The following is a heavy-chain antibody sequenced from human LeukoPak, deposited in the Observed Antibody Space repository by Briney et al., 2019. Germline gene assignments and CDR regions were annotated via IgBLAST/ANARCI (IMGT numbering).Heavy chain of an antibody. CDR2: ISSNGGST. D-gene: IGHD3-10*01. CDR1: GFTVSSNY. V-gene: IGHV3-64*01. Sequence: GGSLRLSCAASGFTVSSNYMSWVRQAPGKGLEYVSAISSNGGSTYYANSVKGRFTISRDNSKNTLYLQMGSLRAEDMAVYYCARDRMARGAPGAFDIWGQGTMVTVSS. J-gene: IGHJ3*02. CDR3: ARDRMARGAPGAFDI.